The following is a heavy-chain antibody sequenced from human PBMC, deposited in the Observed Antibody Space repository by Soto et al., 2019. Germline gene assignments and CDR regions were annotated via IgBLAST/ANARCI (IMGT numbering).Heavy chain of an antibody. J-gene: IGHJ4*02. Sequence: GGSLRLSCAASGFTFSSYAMTWVRQAPGKGLEWVSTISGNGGYTYYSDSVRGRFTISRDNSKKTLYLQMDSLRADDTAVFYCAKGKANTVFGVDTLFDYWCQGTQVTVSS. CDR1: GFTFSSYA. CDR2: ISGNGGYT. D-gene: IGHD3-3*01. CDR3: AKGKANTVFGVDTLFDY. V-gene: IGHV3-23*01.